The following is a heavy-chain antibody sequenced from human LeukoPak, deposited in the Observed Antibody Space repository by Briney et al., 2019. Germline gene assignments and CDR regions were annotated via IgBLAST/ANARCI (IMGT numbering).Heavy chain of an antibody. J-gene: IGHJ4*02. CDR2: IYYSGNT. Sequence: SETLSLTCIVSGGSISTSAYYWGWIRQPPEEGLQWIGSIYYSGNTYYNSSLKSRVTISVDTSTNQFSLRLSSVTAADTAVYYCARRMITFGGVIDYYFDSWGQGTLVTVSS. CDR1: GGSISTSAYY. V-gene: IGHV4-39*07. D-gene: IGHD3-16*02. CDR3: ARRMITFGGVIDYYFDS.